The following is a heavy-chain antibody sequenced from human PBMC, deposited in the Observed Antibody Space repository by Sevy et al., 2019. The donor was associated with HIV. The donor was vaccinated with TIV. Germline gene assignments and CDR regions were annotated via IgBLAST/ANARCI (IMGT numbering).Heavy chain of an antibody. CDR3: ARELYGTGWYGANWFDP. Sequence: SETLSLTCTVSGGSISSGSYYWSWIRQPAGKKLEWIGRIYPSGGTNYNPSLKSRVTMSLDTSKNQFSLDLISVTAAETAVYYCARELYGTGWYGANWFDPWGQGTLVTVSS. V-gene: IGHV4-61*02. D-gene: IGHD6-19*01. CDR2: IYPSGGT. CDR1: GGSISSGSYY. J-gene: IGHJ5*02.